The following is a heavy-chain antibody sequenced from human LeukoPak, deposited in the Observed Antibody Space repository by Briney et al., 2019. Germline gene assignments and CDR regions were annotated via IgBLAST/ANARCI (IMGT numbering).Heavy chain of an antibody. CDR3: ASPGAMGYYDSSGYYPLDY. Sequence: SVKVSCKASGGTFSSYAISWVRQAPGQGPEWMGGIIPIFGTANYAQKFQGRVTITADESTSTAYMELSSLRSEDTAVYYCASPGAMGYYDSSGYYPLDYWGQGTLVTVSS. CDR2: IIPIFGTA. J-gene: IGHJ4*02. CDR1: GGTFSSYA. V-gene: IGHV1-69*01. D-gene: IGHD3-22*01.